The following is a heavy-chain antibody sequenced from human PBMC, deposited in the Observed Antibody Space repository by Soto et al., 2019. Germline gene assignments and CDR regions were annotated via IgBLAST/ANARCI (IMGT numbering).Heavy chain of an antibody. V-gene: IGHV3-30*18. CDR1: GFTFSSYG. CDR2: ISYDGSNK. D-gene: IGHD6-25*01. CDR3: AKDLLRPGRAYGMDV. J-gene: IGHJ6*02. Sequence: QVQLVESGGGVVQPGRSLRLSCAASGFTFSSYGMHWVRQAPGKGLERVAVISYDGSNKYYADSVKGRFTISRDNSKNTLYRPMNSLRAEDTAVYYCAKDLLRPGRAYGMDVWGQGTTVTVSS.